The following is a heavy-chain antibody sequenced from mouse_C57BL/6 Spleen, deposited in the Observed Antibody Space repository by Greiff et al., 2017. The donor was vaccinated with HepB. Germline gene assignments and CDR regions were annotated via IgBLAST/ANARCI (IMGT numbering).Heavy chain of an antibody. Sequence: QVHVKQSGAELARPGASVKMSCKASGYTFTSYTMHWVKQRPGQGLEWIGYINPSSGYTKYNQKFKDKATLTADKSSSTAYMQLSSLTSEDSAVYYCARRGITTGGAMDYWGQGTSVTVSS. D-gene: IGHD1-1*01. J-gene: IGHJ4*01. CDR2: INPSSGYT. CDR1: GYTFTSYT. CDR3: ARRGITTGGAMDY. V-gene: IGHV1-4*01.